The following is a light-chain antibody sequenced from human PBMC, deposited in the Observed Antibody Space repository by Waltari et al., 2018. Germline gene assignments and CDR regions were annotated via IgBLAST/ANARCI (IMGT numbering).Light chain of an antibody. J-gene: IGLJ3*02. CDR3: ALYMGSGIWV. V-gene: IGLV8-61*01. CDR2: KAN. CDR1: SGSLSTTSY. Sequence: QTVVTQEPSLLVSPGGTVTLTCALSSGSLSTTSYATWYQQTPGQAPRTLVYKANARSSGVPDRFSGPLLGNTAALTITGAQADDESDYYCALYMGSGIWVFGGGTRLTVL.